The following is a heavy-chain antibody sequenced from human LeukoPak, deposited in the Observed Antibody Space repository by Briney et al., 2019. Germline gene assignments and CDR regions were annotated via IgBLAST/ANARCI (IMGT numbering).Heavy chain of an antibody. J-gene: IGHJ4*02. Sequence: GGSLRLSCAASGFTLSSYWMSWVRQAPGKGLEWVANIKQDGSEKYYVDSVKGRFAISRDNAKNSLYLQMNSLRAEDTAVYYCARDGYYYDSSGLFDYWGQGTLVTVSS. CDR2: IKQDGSEK. CDR3: ARDGYYYDSSGLFDY. V-gene: IGHV3-7*01. D-gene: IGHD3-22*01. CDR1: GFTLSSYW.